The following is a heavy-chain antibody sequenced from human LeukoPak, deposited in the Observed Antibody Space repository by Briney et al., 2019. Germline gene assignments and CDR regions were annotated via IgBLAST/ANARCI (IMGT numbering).Heavy chain of an antibody. CDR2: IYPGDSDT. D-gene: IGHD6-13*01. J-gene: IGHJ4*02. CDR3: ALPILDTISCFQFDY. CDR1: GYSFTSYW. V-gene: IGHV5-51*01. Sequence: GESLXISCKGSGYSFTSYWIGWVRQMPGKGLEWMGKIYPGDSDTRYSPSFQGQVTISADKSISTASLQWSSLKSSDTAMYYCALPILDTISCFQFDYWVQGTLVTVSS.